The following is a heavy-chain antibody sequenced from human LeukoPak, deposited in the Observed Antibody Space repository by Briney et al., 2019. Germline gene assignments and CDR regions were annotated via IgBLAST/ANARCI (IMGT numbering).Heavy chain of an antibody. V-gene: IGHV1-18*01. CDR1: GYTFTSYG. D-gene: IGHD4-17*01. J-gene: IGHJ4*02. CDR2: ISAYNGNT. Sequence: GASVKVSCKASGYTFTSYGISWVRQAPGQGLEWMGWISAYNGNTNYAQKLQGRVTMTTDTSTSTAYMELRSLRSDDTAVYYCARDDTRDDYGDYVFDYWGQGTLVTVSS. CDR3: ARDDTRDDYGDYVFDY.